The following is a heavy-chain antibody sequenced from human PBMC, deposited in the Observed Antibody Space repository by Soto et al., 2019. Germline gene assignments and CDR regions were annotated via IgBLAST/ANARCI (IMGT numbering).Heavy chain of an antibody. CDR2: ISYDGSNK. Sequence: QVQLVESGGGVVQPGRSLRLSCAASGFTFSSYGMHWVRQAPGKGLEWVAVISYDGSNKYYADSVKGRFTISRDNSKNTLYLQMNSLRAEDTAVYYCAKDIAVAGQKGYYYYGMDVWGQGTTVTVSS. J-gene: IGHJ6*02. V-gene: IGHV3-30*18. D-gene: IGHD6-19*01. CDR1: GFTFSSYG. CDR3: AKDIAVAGQKGYYYYGMDV.